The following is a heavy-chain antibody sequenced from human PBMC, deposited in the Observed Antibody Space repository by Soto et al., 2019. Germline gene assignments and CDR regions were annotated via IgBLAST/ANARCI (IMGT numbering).Heavy chain of an antibody. V-gene: IGHV3-74*01. D-gene: IGHD1-26*01. CDR2: INRDGSTT. CDR1: GFTFSLNW. Sequence: EVELVESGGTLVQPGGSLRLSCAASGFTFSLNWMHWVRQAPGKGLVWVARINRDGSTTTYADSAKGRFTISRDNAKNTLYLQMNSLRAEDTAMYYCATVGTGSYNWFDPGGQGTLVTVSS. CDR3: ATVGTGSYNWFDP. J-gene: IGHJ5*02.